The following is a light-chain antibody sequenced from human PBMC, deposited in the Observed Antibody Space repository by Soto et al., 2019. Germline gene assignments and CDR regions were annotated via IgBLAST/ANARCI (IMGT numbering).Light chain of an antibody. J-gene: IGKJ1*01. V-gene: IGKV3-11*01. CDR3: QQRTYLWT. CDR1: QSVSNY. CDR2: DAS. Sequence: EIVLTQSPATLSLSPGERATLSCRASQSVSNYLAWYQQKPGQAPRLLIHDASNRATGIPARFSGSGSGTDFTLNIGSLQPEDSAVYCCQQRTYLWTFGKGTKVEIK.